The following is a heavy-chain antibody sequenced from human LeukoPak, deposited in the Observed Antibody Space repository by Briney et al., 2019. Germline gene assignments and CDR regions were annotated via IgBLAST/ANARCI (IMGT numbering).Heavy chain of an antibody. CDR2: INEDGSEK. Sequence: PGGSLRLSCAASGFTLRTYWMTWVRQAPGKGLEWVANINEDGSEKYYVDSVKGRFTISRDNAKNSLYLQMNSLRGEDTAVYYCVRFPTGFEYWGQGTLVTVSS. D-gene: IGHD4-17*01. V-gene: IGHV3-7*05. CDR1: GFTLRTYW. J-gene: IGHJ4*02. CDR3: VRFPTGFEY.